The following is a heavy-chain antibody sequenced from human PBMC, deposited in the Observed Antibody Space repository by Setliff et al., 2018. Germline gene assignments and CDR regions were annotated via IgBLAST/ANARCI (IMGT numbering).Heavy chain of an antibody. CDR1: GTSVRTYY. V-gene: IGHV4-59*02. D-gene: IGHD6-19*01. CDR2: IFFNGNK. J-gene: IGHJ4*02. Sequence: PSETLSLTCNVSGTSVRTYYWTWIRQPPGKGLEWIGFIFFNGNKNYNPSLESRVTMSVDTSNNHVSLKLSSGTTADTAVYSCTNGWRNFDYWGQGKLVTVSS. CDR3: TNGWRNFDY.